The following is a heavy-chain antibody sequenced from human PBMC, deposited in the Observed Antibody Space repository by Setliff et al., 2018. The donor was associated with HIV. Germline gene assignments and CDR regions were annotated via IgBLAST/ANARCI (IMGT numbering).Heavy chain of an antibody. V-gene: IGHV4-59*10. J-gene: IGHJ5*02. CDR2: IYTSGNI. D-gene: IGHD1-1*01. CDR3: AQEERDAYNYWFDP. Sequence: NPSETLSLTCAVYGGSFSDYYWTWIRQSPGKGLEWIGRIYTSGNINYNPSLKSRVTISVDTSKNQFSLNLSSVTAADTAVYYCAQEERDAYNYWFDPWGQGTLVTVSS. CDR1: GGSFSDYY.